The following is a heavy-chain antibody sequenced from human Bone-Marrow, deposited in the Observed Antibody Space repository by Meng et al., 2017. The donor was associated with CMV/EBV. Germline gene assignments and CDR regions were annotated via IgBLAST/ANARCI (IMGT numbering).Heavy chain of an antibody. D-gene: IGHD1-14*01. V-gene: IGHV4-30-4*08. J-gene: IGHJ4*02. CDR3: ARGSEPDFDY. CDR2: IYYSGST. Sequence: SETLSLTCTVSGGSISSGDYYWSWIRQPPGKGLEWIGYIYYSGSTYYNPSLKSRVTVSVDTSKNQFSLKLSSVTAADTAVYYCARGSEPDFDYWGQGTLVTVSS. CDR1: GGSISSGDYY.